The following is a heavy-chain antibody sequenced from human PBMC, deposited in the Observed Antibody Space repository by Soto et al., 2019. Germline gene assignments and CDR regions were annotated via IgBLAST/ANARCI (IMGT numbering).Heavy chain of an antibody. J-gene: IGHJ6*02. CDR2: IYSGGST. D-gene: IGHD3-10*01. CDR1: GFTVSSNY. CDR3: ARGAHTSGSYYKEGGMDV. Sequence: GGSLRLSCAASGFTVSSNYMSWVRQAPGKGLEWVSVIYSGGSTYYADSVKGRFTISRDNSKNTLYLQMNSLRAEDTAVYDCARGAHTSGSYYKEGGMDVWGQGTTVTVSS. V-gene: IGHV3-66*01.